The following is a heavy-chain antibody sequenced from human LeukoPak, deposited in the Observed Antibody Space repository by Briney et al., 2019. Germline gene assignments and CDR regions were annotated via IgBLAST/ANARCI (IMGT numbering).Heavy chain of an antibody. CDR3: ASPGIVAAGTDRGFDF. CDR2: IYYSGGT. D-gene: IGHD6-13*01. CDR1: GGSISSYY. J-gene: IGHJ4*02. V-gene: IGHV4-59*01. Sequence: SETLSLTCTVSGGSISSYYWSWIRQPPGKGLEWIGFIYYSGGTNYNPSLKSRVTISVDTSKNQFSLKLTSVTAADTAMYYCASPGIVAAGTDRGFDFWGQGTLVTVSS.